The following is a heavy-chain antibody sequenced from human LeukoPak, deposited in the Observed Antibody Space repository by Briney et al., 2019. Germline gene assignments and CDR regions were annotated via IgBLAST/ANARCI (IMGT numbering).Heavy chain of an antibody. Sequence: GGSLRLSCAASGFTISSNYMSWVRQAPGKGLEWVSVIYSGGSTYSADSVKGRFTISRDNSKNTLYLQMNSLRADDTAVYYCASGYSSGWYLYWGQGTVLTVSS. CDR2: IYSGGST. CDR3: ASGYSSGWYLY. CDR1: GFTISSNY. D-gene: IGHD6-19*01. V-gene: IGHV3-66*01. J-gene: IGHJ4*02.